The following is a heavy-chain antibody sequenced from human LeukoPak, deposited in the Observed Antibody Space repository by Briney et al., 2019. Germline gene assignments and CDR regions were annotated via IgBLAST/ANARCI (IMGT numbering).Heavy chain of an antibody. D-gene: IGHD1-7*01. CDR3: ARVRITGTATAFDY. CDR1: GGSISSGDYY. Sequence: PSETLSLTCTVSGGSISSGDYYWSWIRQPPGKGLEWIGYIYYSGSTYYNPSLKSRVTISVDTSKNQFSLKLSSVTAADTAVYYCARVRITGTATAFDYWGQGTLVTVSS. V-gene: IGHV4-30-4*02. J-gene: IGHJ4*02. CDR2: IYYSGST.